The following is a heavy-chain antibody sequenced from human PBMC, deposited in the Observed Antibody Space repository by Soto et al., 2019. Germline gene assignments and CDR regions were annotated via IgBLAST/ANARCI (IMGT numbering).Heavy chain of an antibody. Sequence: PSETLSLTCTVSGGSISSGDYYWSWIRQPPGKGLEWIGYIYYSGSTYYNPSLKSRVTISVDTSKNQFSLKLSSVTAADTAVYYCARVGWAHDYGDYKGGLGYYGMDVWGQGTTVTVSS. CDR2: IYYSGST. J-gene: IGHJ6*02. CDR3: ARVGWAHDYGDYKGGLGYYGMDV. V-gene: IGHV4-30-4*01. D-gene: IGHD4-17*01. CDR1: GGSISSGDYY.